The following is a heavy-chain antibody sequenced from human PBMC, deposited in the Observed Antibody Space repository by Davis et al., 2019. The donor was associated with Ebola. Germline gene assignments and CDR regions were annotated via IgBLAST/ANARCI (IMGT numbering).Heavy chain of an antibody. D-gene: IGHD2-21*01. V-gene: IGHV1-18*01. Sequence: ASVKVSCKASAYTFTSYDINWVRQATGQGLEWMGWISAYNGNTNYAQKLQGRVTMTTDTSTSTAYMELRSLRSDDTAVYYCARVILGAPPSPYYYYYMDVWGKGTTVTVSS. CDR2: ISAYNGNT. J-gene: IGHJ6*03. CDR1: AYTFTSYD. CDR3: ARVILGAPPSPYYYYYMDV.